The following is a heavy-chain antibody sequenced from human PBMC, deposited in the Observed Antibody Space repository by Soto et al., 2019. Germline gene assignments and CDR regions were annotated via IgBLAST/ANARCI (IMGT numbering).Heavy chain of an antibody. Sequence: PGGSLRLSCAAAGFTLSSDGMHWVRQALGKGLEWVAVIWYDGSNKYYADSVKGRFTISRDSSKNTLYLQMNSLRAEDTAVYYCARDWYCNWQSAFAIWGQGTMVTVSS. CDR2: IWYDGSNK. CDR3: ARDWYCNWQSAFAI. V-gene: IGHV3-33*01. J-gene: IGHJ3*02. D-gene: IGHD2-21*01. CDR1: GFTLSSDG.